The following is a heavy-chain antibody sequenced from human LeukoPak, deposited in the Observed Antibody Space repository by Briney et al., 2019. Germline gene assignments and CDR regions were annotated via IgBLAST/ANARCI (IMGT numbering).Heavy chain of an antibody. CDR2: IYYSGRT. Sequence: SETLSLTCTVSGGSISSSSYYWGWIRQPPGKGLEWIGSIYYSGRTYYNPSLKSRFTISVDTSKNQFSLKLSSVTAADTAVYYCARHPRTASFDYWGQGTLVTVSS. J-gene: IGHJ4*02. CDR1: GGSISSSSYY. V-gene: IGHV4-39*01. CDR3: ARHPRTASFDY.